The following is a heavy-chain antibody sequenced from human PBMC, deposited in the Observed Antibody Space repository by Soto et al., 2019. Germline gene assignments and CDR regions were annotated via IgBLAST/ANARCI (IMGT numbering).Heavy chain of an antibody. J-gene: IGHJ4*02. CDR1: GFTFSSHV. CDR2: ISGTGGT. D-gene: IGHD2-15*01. Sequence: EVQLWESGGGLVQPGGSLRLSCAVSGFTFSSHVMSWVRQAPGKGLEWVSAISGTGGTYYADSVKGRFTISRDNSKNALYLQMNTLRDEVTAVYYCAKVRRGAYCSGGICYSPDYWGQGTLVIVSS. CDR3: AKVRRGAYCSGGICYSPDY. V-gene: IGHV3-23*01.